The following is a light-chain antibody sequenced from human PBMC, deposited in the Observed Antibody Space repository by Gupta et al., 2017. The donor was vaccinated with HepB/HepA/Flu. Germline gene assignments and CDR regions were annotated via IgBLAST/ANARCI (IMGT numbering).Light chain of an antibody. J-gene: IGLJ2*01. CDR1: TSNIGVNT. V-gene: IGLV1-44*01. CDR2: HND. Sequence: QSVLTQQPSASGSPGQRVKISCSGSTSNIGVNTVNWYQHVPGSAPKLLMYHNDQRPSVVPDRFSASKSGTSASLGISGLQSGDEAYYYCAAWHDSVDAPVFGGGTKLTVL. CDR3: AAWHDSVDAPV.